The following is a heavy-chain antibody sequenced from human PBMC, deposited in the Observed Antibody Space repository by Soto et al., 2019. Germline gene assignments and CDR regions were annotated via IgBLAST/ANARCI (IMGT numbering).Heavy chain of an antibody. CDR1: GFIFTDSA. Sequence: EVQLVESGGGLVQPGGSLRLSCAASGFIFTDSAIHWVRQASGKGLEWVGRIRNKVNSYATIYAASVKGRFTISRDDSMNTAYLQMNSLKTEDTAMYYCTRRRDWTAMDPLDYWGQGTLVTVSS. V-gene: IGHV3-73*02. CDR2: IRNKVNSYAT. J-gene: IGHJ4*02. CDR3: TRRRDWTAMDPLDY. D-gene: IGHD5-18*01.